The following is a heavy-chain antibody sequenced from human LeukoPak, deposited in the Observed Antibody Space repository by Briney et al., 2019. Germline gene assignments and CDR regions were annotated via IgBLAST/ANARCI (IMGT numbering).Heavy chain of an antibody. CDR2: ISSSGSYT. CDR3: ARVPGGIAVALVDY. Sequence: GGSLRLSCAASGFTFSDYYMSWIRQAPGKGLEWVSYISSSGSYTNYADSVKGRFTISRDNAKNSLYLQMNSLRAEDTAVYYCARVPGGIAVALVDYWGQGTLVTVSS. V-gene: IGHV3-11*06. CDR1: GFTFSDYY. D-gene: IGHD6-19*01. J-gene: IGHJ4*02.